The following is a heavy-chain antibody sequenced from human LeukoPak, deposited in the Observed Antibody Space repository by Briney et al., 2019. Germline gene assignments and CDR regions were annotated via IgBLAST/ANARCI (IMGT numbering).Heavy chain of an antibody. CDR3: TTLSGQLLYSGDVDY. D-gene: IGHD2-2*02. CDR2: IKSKTDGGTT. J-gene: IGHJ4*02. V-gene: IGHV3-15*01. CDR1: GFTFSNAW. Sequence: KSGGSLRLSCAASGFTFSNAWMSWVRQAPGKGLEWVGRIKSKTDGGTTDYAAPVKGRFTISRDDSKNTLYLQMNSLKTEDTAVYYCTTLSGQLLYSGDVDYWGQGTLVTVSS.